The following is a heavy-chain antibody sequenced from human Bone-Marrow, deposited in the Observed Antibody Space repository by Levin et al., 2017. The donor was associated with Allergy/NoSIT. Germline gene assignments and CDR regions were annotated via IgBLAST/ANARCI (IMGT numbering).Heavy chain of an antibody. J-gene: IGHJ4*02. D-gene: IGHD3-10*01. Sequence: PGGSLRLSCAASGFTFSDHYMDWVRQAPGKGPEWVGRIRDKANSYTTEYAASVQGRFTITSEDTKSSLYLQMSNVNTEDTAVYYCVRGLRDRFETSDHSIGGQGTLVTVSS. CDR2: IRDKANSYTT. V-gene: IGHV3-72*01. CDR1: GFTFSDHY. CDR3: VRGLRDRFETSDHSI.